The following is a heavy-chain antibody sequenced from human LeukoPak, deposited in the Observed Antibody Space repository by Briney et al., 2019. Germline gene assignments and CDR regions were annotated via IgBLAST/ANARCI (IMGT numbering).Heavy chain of an antibody. V-gene: IGHV3-30*18. CDR2: ISYDGSNK. CDR3: AKDPIRCSGGSCLNYFDY. J-gene: IGHJ4*02. CDR1: GFTFSSYG. Sequence: SCKASGFTFSSYGMHWVRQAPGKGLEWVAVISYDGSNKYYADSVKGRFTISRDNSKNTLFLQMNSLRAEDTAVYYCAKDPIRCSGGSCLNYFDYWGQGTLVTVSS. D-gene: IGHD2-15*01.